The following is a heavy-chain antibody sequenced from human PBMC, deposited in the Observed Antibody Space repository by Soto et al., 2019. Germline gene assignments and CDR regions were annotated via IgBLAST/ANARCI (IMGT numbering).Heavy chain of an antibody. CDR3: ARYPAGRYKWFDP. D-gene: IGHD6-25*01. CDR1: GGSISSGGYY. V-gene: IGHV4-31*03. CDR2: IYYSGST. J-gene: IGHJ5*02. Sequence: PSETLSLTCTVSGGSISSGGYYWSWIRQHPGKGLEWIGYIYYSGSTYYNPSLKSRVTISVDTSKNQFSLKLSSVTAADTAVYYCARYPAGRYKWFDPWGQGTLVTVSS.